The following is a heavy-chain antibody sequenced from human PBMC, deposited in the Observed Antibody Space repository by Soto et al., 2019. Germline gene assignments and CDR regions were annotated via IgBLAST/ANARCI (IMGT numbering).Heavy chain of an antibody. J-gene: IGHJ6*03. V-gene: IGHV3-30*18. CDR3: AKDRGEQLSFYYYYYMDV. CDR2: ISYDGSNK. D-gene: IGHD6-13*01. Sequence: GGSLRLSCAASGFTFSSYGMHWVRQAPGKGLEWVAVISYDGSNKYYADSVKGRFTISRDNSKNTLYLQMNSLRAEDTAVYYCAKDRGEQLSFYYYYYMDVWGKGTTVTSP. CDR1: GFTFSSYG.